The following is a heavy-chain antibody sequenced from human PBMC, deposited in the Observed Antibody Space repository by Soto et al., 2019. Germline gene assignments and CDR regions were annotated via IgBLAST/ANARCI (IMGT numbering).Heavy chain of an antibody. V-gene: IGHV4-4*02. CDR2: IYHSGST. CDR3: ASMGYSSSQGY. CDR1: GGSIISSNW. Sequence: SETLSLTCAVSGGSIISSNWWSCVRQPPGKGLEWIGEIYHSGSTNYNPSLKSRVTISVDKSKNQFSLKLSSVTAADTAVYYCASMGYSSSQGYWGQGTLVTVSS. J-gene: IGHJ4*02. D-gene: IGHD6-13*01.